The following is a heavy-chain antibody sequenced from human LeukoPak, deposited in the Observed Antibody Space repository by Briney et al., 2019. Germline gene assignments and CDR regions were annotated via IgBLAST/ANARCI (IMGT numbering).Heavy chain of an antibody. J-gene: IGHJ4*02. Sequence: SETLSLTCAVYGGSFSGYYWSWIRQPPGKGLEWIGEINHSGSTNYNPSLKSRVTISVDTSKNQFSLKLSSVTAADTAVYYCARGRLGAPPATLLDYWGQGTLVTVSS. CDR2: INHSGST. CDR1: GGSFSGYY. CDR3: ARGRLGAPPATLLDY. V-gene: IGHV4-34*01. D-gene: IGHD1-26*01.